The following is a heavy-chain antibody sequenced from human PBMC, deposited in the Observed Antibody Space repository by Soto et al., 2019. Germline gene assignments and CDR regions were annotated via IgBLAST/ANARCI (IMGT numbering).Heavy chain of an antibody. D-gene: IGHD2-15*01. CDR2: IIPICGTS. V-gene: IGHV1-69*12. Sequence: QVQLVQSGAEVKKPGSSVKVSCKASGGTFSNYAVTWVRQAPGQGLERMGGIIPICGTSNYAQKVQGRVTITADESTTTAYMELISLSSEDTAVYYCATSPLRPTLHYFAYWCQGAPVTVS. CDR3: ATSPLRPTLHYFAY. CDR1: GGTFSNYA. J-gene: IGHJ4*02.